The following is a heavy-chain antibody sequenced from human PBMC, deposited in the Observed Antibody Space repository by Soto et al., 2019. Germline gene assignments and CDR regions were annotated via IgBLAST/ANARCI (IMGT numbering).Heavy chain of an antibody. V-gene: IGHV4-31*03. CDR2: IYYSGST. D-gene: IGHD6-19*01. CDR3: ARWLVLYPPHDAFDI. J-gene: IGHJ3*02. CDR1: GGSISSGGYY. Sequence: QVQLQESGPGLVKPSQTLSLTCTVSGGSISSGGYYWSWIRQHPGKGLEWIGYIYYSGSTYYNPTLKVRITISVDTSKNQFSLKLSSVTAADTAVYYCARWLVLYPPHDAFDIWGHGTMVTVSS.